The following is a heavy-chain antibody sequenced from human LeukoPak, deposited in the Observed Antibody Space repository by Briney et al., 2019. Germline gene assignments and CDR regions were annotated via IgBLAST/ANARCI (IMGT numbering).Heavy chain of an antibody. Sequence: GGSLRLSCAASGFTFDDYGMSWVRQAPGKGPEWVSSISSGSSYIYYADSLKGRFTISRDNAKNSLYLQMNSLRAEDTAVYYCARGDFFDYWGQGTLVTVSS. CDR3: ARGDFFDY. D-gene: IGHD3-3*01. V-gene: IGHV3-21*06. CDR1: GFTFDDYG. J-gene: IGHJ4*02. CDR2: ISSGSSYI.